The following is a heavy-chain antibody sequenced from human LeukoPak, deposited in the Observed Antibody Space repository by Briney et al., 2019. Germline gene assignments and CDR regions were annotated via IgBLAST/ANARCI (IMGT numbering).Heavy chain of an antibody. V-gene: IGHV3-30*02. CDR3: ATDTHRKWLRYQNWFDP. CDR2: IRYDGSNK. Sequence: GGSLRLSCTASGFTFSNHGMHWVRQAPGKGLKWVAFIRYDGSNKYYADSVKGRFTISRDNSKNTLYLQMNSLRAEDTAVYYCATDTHRKWLRYQNWFDPWGQGTLVTVSS. CDR1: GFTFSNHG. J-gene: IGHJ5*02. D-gene: IGHD5-12*01.